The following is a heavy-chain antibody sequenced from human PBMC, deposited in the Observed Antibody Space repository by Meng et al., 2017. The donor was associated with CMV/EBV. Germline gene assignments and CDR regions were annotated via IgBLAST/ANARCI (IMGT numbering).Heavy chain of an antibody. D-gene: IGHD6-6*01. Sequence: GSLRLSCAVYGGSFSGYYWSWIRQPPGKGLEWIGEINHSGSTNYNPSLKSRVTISVDTSKNQFSLKLSSVTAADTAVYYCARGRSRRVGSSSRGSYFDSWGQGTLVTVSS. CDR1: GGSFSGYY. CDR2: INHSGST. CDR3: ARGRSRRVGSSSRGSYFDS. V-gene: IGHV4-34*01. J-gene: IGHJ4*02.